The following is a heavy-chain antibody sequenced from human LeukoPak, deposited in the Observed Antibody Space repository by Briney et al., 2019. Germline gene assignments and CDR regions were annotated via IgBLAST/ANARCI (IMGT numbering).Heavy chain of an antibody. CDR3: AIEGTAGTNLNWFDP. CDR1: GGSISSISYY. CDR2: IYYSGST. V-gene: IGHV4-39*07. D-gene: IGHD1-1*01. J-gene: IGHJ5*02. Sequence: SETLSLTCTVSGGSISSISYYWGWIRQPPGKGLEWIGSIYYSGSTYYNPSLKSRVTISVDTSKYQFSLKLSSVTAADTAMYYCAIEGTAGTNLNWFDPWGQGTLVTVSS.